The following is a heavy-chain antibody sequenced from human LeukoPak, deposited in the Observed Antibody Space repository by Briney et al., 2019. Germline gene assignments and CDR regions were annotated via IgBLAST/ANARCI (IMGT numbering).Heavy chain of an antibody. Sequence: SETLSLTCTVSGDSLSSHYWSWIRQPPGKGLEWIGYIYDSGSTHYDPSLRSRVTISEDTSKNQFSLKLSSVTAADTAVYYCARNPQLYCSSTSCYDFDYWGQGTLVTVSS. J-gene: IGHJ4*02. CDR3: ARNPQLYCSSTSCYDFDY. CDR1: GDSLSSHY. V-gene: IGHV4-59*08. D-gene: IGHD2-2*01. CDR2: IYDSGST.